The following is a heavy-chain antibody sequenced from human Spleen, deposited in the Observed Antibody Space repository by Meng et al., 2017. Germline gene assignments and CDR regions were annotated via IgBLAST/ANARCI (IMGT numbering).Heavy chain of an antibody. Sequence: GESLKISCAASGFTFSSYAMSWVRQAPGKGLEWVSAISGSGGSTYYADSVKGRFTISRDNSKNTLYLQMNSLRAEDTAVYYCAKVFGSGWVFDYWGQGTLVTVAS. J-gene: IGHJ4*02. CDR1: GFTFSSYA. D-gene: IGHD6-19*01. CDR2: ISGSGGST. CDR3: AKVFGSGWVFDY. V-gene: IGHV3-23*01.